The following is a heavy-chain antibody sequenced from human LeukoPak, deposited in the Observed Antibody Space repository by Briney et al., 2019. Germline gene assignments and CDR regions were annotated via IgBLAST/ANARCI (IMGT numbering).Heavy chain of an antibody. Sequence: SETLSLTRTVSGGSISSSSYYWGWIRQPPGKGLEWIGSIYYSGSTYYNPSLKSRVTISVDTSKNQFSLKLSSVTAADTAVYYCARQGYRRVRYFDSVPHYYFDYWGQGTLVTVSS. J-gene: IGHJ4*02. D-gene: IGHD3-9*01. CDR2: IYYSGST. CDR1: GGSISSSSYY. V-gene: IGHV4-39*01. CDR3: ARQGYRRVRYFDSVPHYYFDY.